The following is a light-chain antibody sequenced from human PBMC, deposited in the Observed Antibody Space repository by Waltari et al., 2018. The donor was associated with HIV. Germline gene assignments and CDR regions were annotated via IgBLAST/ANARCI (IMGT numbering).Light chain of an antibody. CDR3: TSYAGRNTLV. V-gene: IGLV2-8*01. J-gene: IGLJ2*01. CDR2: EVF. Sequence: QSALTPPPSASGSPGQSVTIPCTGKTSDVGAYNYVSRYQQHPGKAPKLMIYEVFKRPSGVPDRCSGSKSGNTASLTVSGLQAEDEADYYCTSYAGRNTLVFGGGTKLTVL. CDR1: TSDVGAYNY.